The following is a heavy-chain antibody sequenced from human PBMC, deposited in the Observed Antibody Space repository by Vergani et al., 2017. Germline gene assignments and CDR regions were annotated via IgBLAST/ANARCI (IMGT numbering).Heavy chain of an antibody. V-gene: IGHV3-30*02. CDR2: IRFDGSNK. Sequence: QVQLVESGGGVVQPGGSLRLSCAASGLTFSTCGMHWVRQAPGKGLEWVAFIRFDGSNKYYGDSVNGRFIISRDNSKNTVDLRMNSLRTDDTAIYYCAKDRPTNMLRRAYGMDVWGQGTTVTVSS. D-gene: IGHD2-8*01. CDR3: AKDRPTNMLRRAYGMDV. J-gene: IGHJ6*02. CDR1: GLTFSTCG.